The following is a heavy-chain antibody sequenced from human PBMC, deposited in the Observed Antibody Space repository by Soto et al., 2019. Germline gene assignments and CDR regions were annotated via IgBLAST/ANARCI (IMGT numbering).Heavy chain of an antibody. Sequence: QVQLQQWGAGLLKPSETLSLTCAVYGGSFSVYYWSWIRQPPGKGLEWIGEINHSGSTNYNPSLKSRVTISVDTSKNQFSLKLSSVTAADTAVYYCAKKDSSSSTFDYWGQGTLVTVSS. J-gene: IGHJ4*02. D-gene: IGHD6-6*01. CDR3: AKKDSSSSTFDY. CDR1: GGSFSVYY. V-gene: IGHV4-34*01. CDR2: INHSGST.